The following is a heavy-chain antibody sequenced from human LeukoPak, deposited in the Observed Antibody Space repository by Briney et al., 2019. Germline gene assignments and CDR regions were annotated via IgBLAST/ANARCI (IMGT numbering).Heavy chain of an antibody. Sequence: GGSRRLSCAASGFTFRTYGMHWVRQAPGKGLEWVAVIWYDGSEKYYADSVKGRFTISRDNFKNTLYLQMDSLRVEDTAVYYCAKDLGSGWYYFDNWGQGTLVIVSS. V-gene: IGHV3-33*06. CDR1: GFTFRTYG. CDR3: AKDLGSGWYYFDN. J-gene: IGHJ4*02. CDR2: IWYDGSEK. D-gene: IGHD6-19*01.